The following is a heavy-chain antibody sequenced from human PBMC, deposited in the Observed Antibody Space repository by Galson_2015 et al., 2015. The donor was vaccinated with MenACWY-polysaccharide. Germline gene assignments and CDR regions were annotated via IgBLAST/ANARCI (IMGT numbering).Heavy chain of an antibody. CDR1: GYLFSNFD. V-gene: IGHV7-4-1*02. D-gene: IGHD2-21*02. Sequence: SVKVSCKASGYLFSNFDINWVRQAPGQGLEWMGWISTKTGRPTYALGFAGRFVFSLDTSVSTAYLQISSLKAEDTAVYFCTRDSRYCSGDCYMASDIWGQGTTATVSS. CDR2: ISTKTGRP. J-gene: IGHJ3*02. CDR3: TRDSRYCSGDCYMASDI.